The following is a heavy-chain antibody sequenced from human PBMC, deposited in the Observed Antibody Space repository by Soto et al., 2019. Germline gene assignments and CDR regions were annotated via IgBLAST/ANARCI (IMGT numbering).Heavy chain of an antibody. D-gene: IGHD6-19*01. CDR3: ARDVSKKVLGWYYYYYYGMDV. Sequence: PGGSLRLSCAASGFTFSSYSMNWVRQAPGKGLEWVSSISSSSSYIYYADSVKGRFTISRDNAKNSLYLQMNSLRAEDTAVYYCARDVSKKVLGWYYYYYYGMDVWGQGTTVTVSS. CDR2: ISSSSSYI. V-gene: IGHV3-21*01. CDR1: GFTFSSYS. J-gene: IGHJ6*02.